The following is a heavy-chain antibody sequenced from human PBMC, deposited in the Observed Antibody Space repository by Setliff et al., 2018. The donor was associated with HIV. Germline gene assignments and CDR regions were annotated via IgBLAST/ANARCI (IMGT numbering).Heavy chain of an antibody. D-gene: IGHD3-10*01. Sequence: ASVKVSCKASGYTFTSYGISWVRQAPGQGLEWMGWISAYNGNTNYAQKLQGRVTITRDTSASTAYMELSSLRSEDTAVYYCARPMGFGELLGDWFDPWGQGTLVTVSS. CDR1: GYTFTSYG. CDR3: ARPMGFGELLGDWFDP. V-gene: IGHV1-18*01. J-gene: IGHJ5*02. CDR2: ISAYNGNT.